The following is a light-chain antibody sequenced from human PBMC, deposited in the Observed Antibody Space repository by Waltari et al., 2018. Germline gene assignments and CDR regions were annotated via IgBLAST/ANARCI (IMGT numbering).Light chain of an antibody. V-gene: IGKV1-39*01. J-gene: IGKJ1*01. CDR2: SAS. CDR1: QSISSY. CDR3: QQSYSTPPT. Sequence: DIQMTQSPSSLSASVGDRATIACRASQSISSYLNWYQQKPGKAPKIPIYSASSLQSGVPSRFSGSGSGTDFTRTISSLQPEDFATYDCQQSYSTPPTFGQGTKVEIK.